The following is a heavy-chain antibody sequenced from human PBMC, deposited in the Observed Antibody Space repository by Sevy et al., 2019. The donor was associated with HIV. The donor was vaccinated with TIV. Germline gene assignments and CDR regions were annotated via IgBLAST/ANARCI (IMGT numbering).Heavy chain of an antibody. CDR1: GFTFSSYS. D-gene: IGHD3-10*01. CDR2: ISSSSSTI. J-gene: IGHJ3*02. CDR3: ARRVTYYYGSGSYYNAGEAFDI. Sequence: GGSLRLSCAASGFTFSSYSMNWVRQAPGKGLEWVSYISSSSSTIYYADSVKGRFTISRDNAKNSLYLQMNSLRDEDTAVYYCARRVTYYYGSGSYYNAGEAFDIWGQGTMVTVSS. V-gene: IGHV3-48*02.